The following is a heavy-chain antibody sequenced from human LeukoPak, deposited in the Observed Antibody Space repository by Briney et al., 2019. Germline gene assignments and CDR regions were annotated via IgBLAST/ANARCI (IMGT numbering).Heavy chain of an antibody. Sequence: SETLSLTCTVSGGSISGYYWNWIRQPAGKGLEWIGRIYSSGTTTYNPSLKSRVTMSVDTSMNQVSLNLSSVTAADTAVYYCARELGDNYHTNYWGLGILVTVSS. CDR1: GGSISGYY. V-gene: IGHV4-4*07. CDR2: IYSSGTT. CDR3: ARELGDNYHTNY. J-gene: IGHJ4*02. D-gene: IGHD5-24*01.